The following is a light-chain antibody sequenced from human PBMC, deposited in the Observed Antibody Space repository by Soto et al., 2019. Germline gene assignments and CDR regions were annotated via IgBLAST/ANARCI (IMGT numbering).Light chain of an antibody. CDR2: EGS. J-gene: IGLJ1*01. CDR1: SSDVGSYNL. CDR3: CSYAGSSTYV. V-gene: IGLV2-23*01. Sequence: QSVLTQPASVSGSPGQSITISCTGTSSDVGSYNLVSWYQQHPGKAPKLMIYEGSKRPSGVSNRFSGSKSGNTASLTISGLKAEDEADYYCCSYAGSSTYVFGSGTKLTFL.